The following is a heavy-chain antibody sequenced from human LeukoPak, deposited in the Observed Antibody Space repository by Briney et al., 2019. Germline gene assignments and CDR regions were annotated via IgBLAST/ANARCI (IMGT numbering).Heavy chain of an antibody. D-gene: IGHD6-13*01. CDR1: GFTFSDYY. Sequence: PGGSLRLSCAASGFTFSDYYMSWLRQAPGKGLEWVSYISSSGSTIYYADSVKGRFTISRDNAKNSLYLQMNSLRAEDTAVYYCARARISIAAAGSGRFYFDHWGQGTLVTVSS. CDR2: ISSSGSTI. CDR3: ARARISIAAAGSGRFYFDH. J-gene: IGHJ4*02. V-gene: IGHV3-11*01.